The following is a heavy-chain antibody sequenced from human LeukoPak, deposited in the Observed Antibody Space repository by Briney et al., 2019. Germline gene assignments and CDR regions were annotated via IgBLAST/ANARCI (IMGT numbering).Heavy chain of an antibody. V-gene: IGHV1-18*04. Sequence: ASVRVSCKASGYTFTDYYIHWVRQAPGQGLEWMGWISAYNGDTNYAQKYQGRLTMTTDTSTSTVYMELRSLTSDETAVYYCARPKPGYPYVHDAFDIWGQGTMVTVSS. J-gene: IGHJ3*02. CDR1: GYTFTDYY. D-gene: IGHD6-25*01. CDR2: ISAYNGDT. CDR3: ARPKPGYPYVHDAFDI.